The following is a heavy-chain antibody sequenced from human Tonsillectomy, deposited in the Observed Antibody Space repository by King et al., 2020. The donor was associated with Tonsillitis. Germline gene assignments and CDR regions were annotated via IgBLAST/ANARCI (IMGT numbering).Heavy chain of an antibody. CDR3: AKVVYGNTGWHYFDY. D-gene: IGHD2/OR15-2a*01. CDR1: GFTFSSYG. V-gene: IGHV3-30*02. CDR2: IQYDGNNK. Sequence: VQLVESGGGVVQPGGSLRLSCATSGFTFSSYGMHWVRQAPGKGLEWVAFIQYDGNNKYYADSLRGRFTISRDNSKNTLYLQMSGLRAEDTAVYYCAKVVYGNTGWHYFDYWGQGTLVTVSS. J-gene: IGHJ4*02.